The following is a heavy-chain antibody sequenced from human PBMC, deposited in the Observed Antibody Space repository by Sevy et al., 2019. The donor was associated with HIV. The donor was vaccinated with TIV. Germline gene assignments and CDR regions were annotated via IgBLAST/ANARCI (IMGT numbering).Heavy chain of an antibody. CDR2: ISAYNGNT. Sequence: ASVKVSCKASGYTFTSYGISWVRQAPGQGLEWMGWISAYNGNTNYAQKLQGRVTMTTDTSTSTAYMGLRSLRSDDTAVYYCAVYYYDSSGYYYWFDPWGQGTLVTVSS. CDR1: GYTFTSYG. CDR3: AVYYYDSSGYYYWFDP. D-gene: IGHD3-22*01. V-gene: IGHV1-18*04. J-gene: IGHJ5*02.